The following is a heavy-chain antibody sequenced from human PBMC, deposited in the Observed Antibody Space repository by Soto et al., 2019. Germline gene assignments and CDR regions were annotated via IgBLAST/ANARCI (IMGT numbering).Heavy chain of an antibody. CDR3: AKDHDLYYFDY. J-gene: IGHJ4*02. CDR1: GFTFSSYG. CDR2: ISYDGSNK. Sequence: QVQLVESGGGVVQPGRSLRLSCAASGFTFSSYGMHWVRQAPGKGLEWVAAISYDGSNKYYADSVKGRFTISRDNSKNTMYLQMNSLRAEDTAVYYCAKDHDLYYFDYWGQGTLVTVSS. V-gene: IGHV3-30*18.